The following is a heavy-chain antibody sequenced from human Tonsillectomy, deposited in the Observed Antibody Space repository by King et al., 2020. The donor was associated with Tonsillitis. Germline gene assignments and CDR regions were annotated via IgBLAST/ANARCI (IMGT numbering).Heavy chain of an antibody. CDR2: IWYDGNIK. J-gene: IGHJ4*02. CDR3: ARGNSDFWSGNPYFDF. V-gene: IGHV3-33*01. CDR1: GFTFSSSG. D-gene: IGHD3-3*01. Sequence: QVQLVQSGGGVVQPGRSLRLSCAASGFTFSSSGMHWVRQAPGKGLEWVALIWYDGNIKYYADSVKGRFTISRDNSKNTLYLQMDSLRAEDTALYYCARGNSDFWSGNPYFDFWGQGTLVSVSS.